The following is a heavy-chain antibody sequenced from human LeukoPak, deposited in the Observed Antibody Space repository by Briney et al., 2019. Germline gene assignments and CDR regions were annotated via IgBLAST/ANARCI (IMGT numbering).Heavy chain of an antibody. D-gene: IGHD3-16*02. CDR1: GFTVSSNY. CDR3: ARRNTFGGVIVDDY. Sequence: GGSLRLSCAASGFTVSSNYMSWVRQAPGKGLEWVAVISYDGSNKYYADSVKGRFTVSRDNSKNTLYLQMNSLRAEDTAVYYCARRNTFGGVIVDDYWGQGTLVTVSS. J-gene: IGHJ4*02. CDR2: ISYDGSNK. V-gene: IGHV3-30-3*01.